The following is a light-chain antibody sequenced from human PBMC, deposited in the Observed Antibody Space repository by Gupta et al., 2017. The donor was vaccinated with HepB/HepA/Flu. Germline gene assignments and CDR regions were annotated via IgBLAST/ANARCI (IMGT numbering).Light chain of an antibody. V-gene: IGKV1-6*01. CDR2: AAS. CDR1: QGIRDD. Sequence: AIQMTQSPSSLSASVGDRVIITCRASQGIRDDLAWYQQKPGKPTKLLIYAASTLESGVPPRFSGSGSGTEFTLTISSLQPEDFATYYCLQDYNYLTFGQGTKLEIK. J-gene: IGKJ2*01. CDR3: LQDYNYLT.